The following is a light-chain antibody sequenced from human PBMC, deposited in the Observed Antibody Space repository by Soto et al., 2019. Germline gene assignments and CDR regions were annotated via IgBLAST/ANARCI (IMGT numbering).Light chain of an antibody. V-gene: IGKV3-20*01. CDR2: GSS. CDR3: HQHVISPFT. J-gene: IGKJ3*01. CDR1: QSVSSSY. Sequence: EVVLTQSPGTRSLSPGERATLSCRARQSVSSSYFAWYQHKPGQAPRLLIYGSSGSATGIPDRFSGGGSGTDFNLAISRLEPEDYAVDYCHQHVISPFTFGPGTKVDI.